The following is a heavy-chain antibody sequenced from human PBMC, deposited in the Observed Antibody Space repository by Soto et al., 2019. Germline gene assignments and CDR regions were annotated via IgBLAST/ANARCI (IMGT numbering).Heavy chain of an antibody. D-gene: IGHD3-10*01. CDR3: ARDNYYGSGSYYNLPYYYYGMDV. J-gene: IGHJ6*02. Sequence: QVQLQESGPGLVKPSQTLSLTCTVSGGSISSGDYYWSWIRQPPGKGLGWIGYIYYSGTTYYNPSLKSRVTISVDTSKNQFSLKLSSVTAADTAVYYCARDNYYGSGSYYNLPYYYYGMDVWGQGTTVTVSS. CDR2: IYYSGTT. CDR1: GGSISSGDYY. V-gene: IGHV4-30-4*01.